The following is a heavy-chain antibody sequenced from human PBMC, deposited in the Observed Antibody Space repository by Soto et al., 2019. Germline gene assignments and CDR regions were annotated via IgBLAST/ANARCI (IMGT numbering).Heavy chain of an antibody. V-gene: IGHV3-23*01. CDR3: AKDRGSGRYYVDAFDI. CDR1: GFSFSSYA. CDR2: ISGSGVST. J-gene: IGHJ3*02. D-gene: IGHD3-10*01. Sequence: GESLRLSCAASGFSFSSYAMSWGRQAPGKGLEWVSAISGSGVSTDYADSVKGRFTISRDNSKNTLYLQMNSLRAEATAVYYCAKDRGSGRYYVDAFDISGQGTMVTVSS.